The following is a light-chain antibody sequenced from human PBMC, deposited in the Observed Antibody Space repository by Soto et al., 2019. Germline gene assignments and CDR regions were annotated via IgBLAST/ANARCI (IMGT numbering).Light chain of an antibody. Sequence: DIQMTRSPSSLSASAGDRVSITCLASQSISSYLNWYQQKPGKATKLLIYAASSLQSGVPSRFSGSGSGTDFTLTISSLQPEDFATYYCQQSYSTPRTFGQGTTVDIK. J-gene: IGKJ1*01. CDR2: AAS. V-gene: IGKV1-39*01. CDR1: QSISSY. CDR3: QQSYSTPRT.